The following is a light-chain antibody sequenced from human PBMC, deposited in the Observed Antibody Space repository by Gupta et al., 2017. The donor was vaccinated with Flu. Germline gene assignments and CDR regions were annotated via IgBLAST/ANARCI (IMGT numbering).Light chain of an antibody. V-gene: IGKV1-39*01. CDR2: AAP. CDR3: QQSCSTPFS. J-gene: IGKJ2*03. Sequence: DIKMTQSQPSLSASVGDRVTITCRASQSISSYLNWYQQKPGKAPKLLIYAAPSLKSGVPSRFSGRGSRTDFTLTISSLQPEDFATYYCQQSCSTPFSFGQGTKLEIK. CDR1: QSISSY.